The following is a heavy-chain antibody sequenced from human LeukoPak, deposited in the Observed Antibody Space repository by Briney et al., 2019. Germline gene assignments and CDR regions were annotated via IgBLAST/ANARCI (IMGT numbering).Heavy chain of an antibody. CDR3: ARKDYDFWSGQVGGFDY. CDR2: IKQDGSEK. D-gene: IGHD3-3*01. V-gene: IGHV3-7*01. J-gene: IGHJ4*02. CDR1: GFTFSSYW. Sequence: PGGSLRLSCAASGFTFSSYWMSWVRQAPGKGLEWVANIKQDGSEKYYVDSVKGRFTISRDNAKNSLYLQMNSLRAEDTAVYYCARKDYDFWSGQVGGFDYWGQGTRVTVSS.